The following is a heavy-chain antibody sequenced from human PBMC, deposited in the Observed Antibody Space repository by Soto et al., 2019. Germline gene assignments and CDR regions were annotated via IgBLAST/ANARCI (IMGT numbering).Heavy chain of an antibody. CDR2: ISTSGNII. D-gene: IGHD3-16*01. J-gene: IGHJ2*01. CDR1: GFSSIKYE. CDR3: VKEGGMKYFDF. Sequence: PGGSLRLSCAASGFSSIKYEMNWVRQAPGRGLEWVSYISTSGNIIYYADSVKGRFTISRDNAKNSLYLQMNSLSAEDTAVYFCVKEGGMKYFDFWGRGTVVTVSS. V-gene: IGHV3-48*03.